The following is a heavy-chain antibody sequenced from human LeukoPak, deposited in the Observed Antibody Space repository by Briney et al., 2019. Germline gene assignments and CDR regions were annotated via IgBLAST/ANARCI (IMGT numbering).Heavy chain of an antibody. CDR3: AKDLGQRWLQSDAFDF. Sequence: GGSLRLSCAASGFNFAGYTMNWVRQAPEKGLEWVSGIGASGGSTFYANSVKGRFIISRDNSKSTVDLQLNSLRADDTALYYCAKDLGQRWLQSDAFDFWGQGTMVTVSS. V-gene: IGHV3-23*01. CDR1: GFNFAGYT. J-gene: IGHJ3*01. D-gene: IGHD6-19*01. CDR2: IGASGGST.